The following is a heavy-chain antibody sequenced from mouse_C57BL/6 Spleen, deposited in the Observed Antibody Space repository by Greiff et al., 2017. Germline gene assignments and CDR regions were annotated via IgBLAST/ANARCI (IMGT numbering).Heavy chain of an antibody. CDR2: IYPRSGNT. CDR1: GYTFTSYG. J-gene: IGHJ1*03. CDR3: AARDGLRGYFDV. Sequence: VKLVESGAELARPGASVKLSCKASGYTFTSYGISWVKQRTGQGLEWIGEIYPRSGNTYYNEKFKGKATLTADKSSSTAYMELRSLTAEDSAVYFCAARDGLRGYFDVWGTGTTVTVSS. D-gene: IGHD2-4*01. V-gene: IGHV1-81*01.